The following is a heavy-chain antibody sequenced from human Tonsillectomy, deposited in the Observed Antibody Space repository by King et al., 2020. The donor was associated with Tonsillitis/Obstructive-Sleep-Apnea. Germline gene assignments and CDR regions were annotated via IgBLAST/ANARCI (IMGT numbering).Heavy chain of an antibody. Sequence: LQQWGAGLLKPSETLSLTCAVYGGSFSGYYWSWIRQPPGKGLEWIGEINDNGSTNYNPSLKSRVTISEDTSKNQFSLKLSSVTAADTAVYYCARGLTMIPYYWGQGTLVTVSS. D-gene: IGHD3-22*01. CDR1: GGSFSGYY. J-gene: IGHJ4*02. V-gene: IGHV4-34*01. CDR2: INDNGST. CDR3: ARGLTMIPYY.